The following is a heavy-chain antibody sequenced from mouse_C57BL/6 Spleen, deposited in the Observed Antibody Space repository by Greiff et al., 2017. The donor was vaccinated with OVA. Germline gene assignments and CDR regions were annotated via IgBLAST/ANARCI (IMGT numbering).Heavy chain of an antibody. J-gene: IGHJ2*01. D-gene: IGHD1-1*01. CDR3: ARVITTVVYFDY. CDR2: ISDGGSYT. CDR1: GFTFSSYA. V-gene: IGHV5-4*01. Sequence: EVQGVESGGGLVKPGWSLKLSCAASGFTFSSYAMSWVRQTPEKRLEWVATISDGGSYTYYPDNVQGRFTISRDNAKNNLYLQMSNLTSEDTAIYYCARVITTVVYFDYWGQGTTLTVSS.